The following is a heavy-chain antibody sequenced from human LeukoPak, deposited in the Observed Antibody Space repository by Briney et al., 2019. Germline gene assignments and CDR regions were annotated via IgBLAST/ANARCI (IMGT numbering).Heavy chain of an antibody. D-gene: IGHD2-2*01. J-gene: IGHJ4*02. V-gene: IGHV1-18*01. CDR2: ISAYNGNT. Sequence: ASVKVSCKASGYIFTSYGISWVRQAPGQGLEWMGWISAYNGNTNYAQKLQGRVTMTTDTSTSTAYMELRSLRSDDTAVYYCARARSPCSSTSCYGFDYWGQGTLVTVSS. CDR1: GYIFTSYG. CDR3: ARARSPCSSTSCYGFDY.